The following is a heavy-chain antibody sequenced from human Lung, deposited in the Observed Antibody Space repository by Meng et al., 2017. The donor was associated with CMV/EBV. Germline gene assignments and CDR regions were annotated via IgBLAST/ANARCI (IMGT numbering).Heavy chain of an antibody. D-gene: IGHD1-1*01. CDR3: AKDDCDITNCWQYYALDV. J-gene: IGHJ6*02. CDR1: GFTFSSYA. V-gene: IGHV3-30*02. Sequence: GESLKISCAVSGFTFSSYAMNWVRLAPGKGLEWVAFIRYEGRSKLYADSVKGRFTISRDNSKNTLSMEMNSLRAEDTAVYYCAKDDCDITNCWQYYALDVWGQGTTVTVSS. CDR2: IRYEGRSK.